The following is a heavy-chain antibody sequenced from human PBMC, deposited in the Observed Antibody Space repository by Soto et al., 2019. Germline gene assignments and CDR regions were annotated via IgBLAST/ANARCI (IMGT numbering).Heavy chain of an antibody. D-gene: IGHD6-6*01. V-gene: IGHV2-26*01. J-gene: IGHJ6*03. CDR2: IFSNDEK. CDR1: GFSLSNARMG. Sequence: SGPTLVNPTETLTLTCTVSGFSLSNARMGVSWIRQPPGKALEWLAHIFSNDEKSYSTSLKSKLTISKDTSKSQVVLTMTNMDPVDTATYYCARRTYSSSSYYYYYYMDVWGKGTTVTGSS. CDR3: ARRTYSSSSYYYYYYMDV.